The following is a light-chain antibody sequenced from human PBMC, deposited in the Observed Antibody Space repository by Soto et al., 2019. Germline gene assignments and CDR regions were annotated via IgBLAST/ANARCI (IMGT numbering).Light chain of an antibody. CDR3: QHCNYYSWT. CDR2: KTS. Sequence: DIHMTQSPSTLSASVGDRVTITCRASQSISIWLAWYQQKPGKAPNLLIYKTSRVETGVPSRFSGSGSGTDFTLTISRLQPDDFGTYYWQHCNYYSWTFGQGTKVEVK. V-gene: IGKV1-5*03. J-gene: IGKJ1*01. CDR1: QSISIW.